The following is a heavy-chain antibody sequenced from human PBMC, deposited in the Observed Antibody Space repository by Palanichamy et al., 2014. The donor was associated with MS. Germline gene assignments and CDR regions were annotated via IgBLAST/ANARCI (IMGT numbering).Heavy chain of an antibody. V-gene: IGHV1-8*01. CDR1: GYTFTTYD. D-gene: IGHD6-19*01. CDR3: ARGEGWGATSWYFAL. CDR2: MSPKSGNT. J-gene: IGHJ2*01. Sequence: QVQLVQSGAELKKPGASVRVSCKASGYTFTTYDLSWVRQATGQGLEWLGWMSPKSGNTGYAQKFQGRVTMTRDISINTAYMELTSLTTEDTAVYYCARGEGWGATSWYFALWGRGTLVTVHS.